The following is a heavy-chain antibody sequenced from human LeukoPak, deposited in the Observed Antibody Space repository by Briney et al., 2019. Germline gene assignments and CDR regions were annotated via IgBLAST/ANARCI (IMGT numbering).Heavy chain of an antibody. D-gene: IGHD2-8*01. Sequence: TSETLSLTCTVSGGSIGSYYWSWIRQPPGKGLEWIGCIYYSGSTNYNPSLKSRVTISVDTSKNQFSLKLSSVTAADTAVYYCARDRVYYFDYWGQGTLVTVSS. CDR1: GGSIGSYY. J-gene: IGHJ4*02. CDR3: ARDRVYYFDY. V-gene: IGHV4-59*01. CDR2: IYYSGST.